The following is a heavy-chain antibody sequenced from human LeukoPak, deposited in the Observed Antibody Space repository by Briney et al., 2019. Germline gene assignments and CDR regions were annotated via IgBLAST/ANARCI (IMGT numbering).Heavy chain of an antibody. CDR2: INYSGST. V-gene: IGHV4-39*07. J-gene: IGHJ4*02. CDR1: GASISSSSYY. CDR3: ARDRAAAGTGLDY. Sequence: SETLSLSCIVSGASISSSSYYLDWIRQPPGKGLEWIGSINYSGSTFYNPSLKSRVTISVDTSKNQFSLKLSSVTAADTAVYYCARDRAAAGTGLDYWGQGTLVTVSS. D-gene: IGHD6-13*01.